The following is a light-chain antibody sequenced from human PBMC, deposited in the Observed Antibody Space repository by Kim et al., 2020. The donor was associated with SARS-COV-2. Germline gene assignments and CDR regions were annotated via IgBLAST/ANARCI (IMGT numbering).Light chain of an antibody. CDR2: AAS. J-gene: IGKJ5*01. CDR1: QSISNF. V-gene: IGKV1-39*01. Sequence: ASVGDRVTITCRASQSISNFVNWYQQIPGEAPRVLISAASSLQSGVPSRFSGSVSGTDFTLTISTLQPEDSASYYCQQVHSIPITFGQGTRLEIK. CDR3: QQVHSIPIT.